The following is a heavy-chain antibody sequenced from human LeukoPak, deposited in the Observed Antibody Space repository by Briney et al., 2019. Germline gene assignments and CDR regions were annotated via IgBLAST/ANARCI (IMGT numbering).Heavy chain of an antibody. CDR1: GFAFSSYA. CDR2: ISSSSSYI. Sequence: GGSLRLSCAASGFAFSSYAMNWVRQAPGKGLEWVSSISSSSSYIYYADSVKGRFTISRDNAKNSLYLQMNSLRAEDTAVYYCARNRSDWSFVFGYWGQGTLVTVSS. J-gene: IGHJ4*02. CDR3: ARNRSDWSFVFGY. V-gene: IGHV3-21*01. D-gene: IGHD3-9*01.